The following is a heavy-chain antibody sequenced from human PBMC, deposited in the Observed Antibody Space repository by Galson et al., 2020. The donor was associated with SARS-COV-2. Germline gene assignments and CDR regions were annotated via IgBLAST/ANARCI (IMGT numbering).Heavy chain of an antibody. J-gene: IGHJ3*02. CDR3: AKREYGDYGSSGAFDS. Sequence: GESLKISCAASGFTFSSYGMHWVRQAPGKGLEWVAVIWYDGSIKYYADSVKGRFTISRDNSKNTLYLQMNSLRAEDTAVYYCAKREYGDYGSSGAFDSWGQGTMVTVSS. CDR1: GFTFSSYG. D-gene: IGHD4-17*01. CDR2: IWYDGSIK. V-gene: IGHV3-33*06.